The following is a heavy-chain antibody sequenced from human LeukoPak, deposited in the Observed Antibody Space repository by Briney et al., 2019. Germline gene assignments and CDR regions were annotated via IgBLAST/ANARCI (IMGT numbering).Heavy chain of an antibody. Sequence: GGSLRLSCAASGFTFSSYAMSWVRQAPGKGLEWVSAISGSGGSTYYADSVKGRFTISRDNSKNTLYLQMNSLRAEDTAVYYCAKDQYYDSSGSSYFNYWGQGTLVTVSS. J-gene: IGHJ4*02. CDR3: AKDQYYDSSGSSYFNY. D-gene: IGHD3-22*01. CDR1: GFTFSSYA. CDR2: ISGSGGST. V-gene: IGHV3-23*01.